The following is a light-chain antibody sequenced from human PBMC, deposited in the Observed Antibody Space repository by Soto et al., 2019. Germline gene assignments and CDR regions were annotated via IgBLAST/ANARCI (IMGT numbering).Light chain of an antibody. J-gene: IGKJ1*01. CDR2: AAS. V-gene: IGKV1-39*01. CDR1: QSISSY. CDR3: QQFDRSLPSWT. Sequence: DIQMTQSPSSLSASVGDRVTITCRASQSISSYLNWYQQKPGKAPKLLIYAASSLQSGVPSRFSGSGSGTDFTLTISRLEPEDFAVYYCQQFDRSLPSWTFGQGTKVE.